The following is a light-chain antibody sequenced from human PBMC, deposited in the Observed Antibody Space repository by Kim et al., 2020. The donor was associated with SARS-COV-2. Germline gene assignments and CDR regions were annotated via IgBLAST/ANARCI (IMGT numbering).Light chain of an antibody. CDR3: SSYTSSTSYV. Sequence: GQSITISCTGTSSDVGGYAYVSWYQQHPGKAPILIIYHVINRPSGVSNRFSGSKSGNTASLTISGLQAEDEADYYCSSYTSSTSYVFGTGTKVTVL. CDR1: SSDVGGYAY. CDR2: HVI. V-gene: IGLV2-14*03. J-gene: IGLJ1*01.